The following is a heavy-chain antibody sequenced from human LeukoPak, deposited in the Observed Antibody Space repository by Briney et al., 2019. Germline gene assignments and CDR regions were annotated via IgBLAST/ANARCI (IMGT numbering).Heavy chain of an antibody. CDR3: AKDDDWGRFNH. Sequence: GWSLRLSRPASRFTFSTYALSWVRPAPGKGLEGVSYISSSGSTIYYADSVKGRFTISRDNFKNTVSLQLNSLRAEDTAMYYCAKDDDWGRFNHWGQGTLVTVSS. CDR1: RFTFSTYA. CDR2: ISSSGSTI. D-gene: IGHD3-16*01. J-gene: IGHJ1*01. V-gene: IGHV3-23*01.